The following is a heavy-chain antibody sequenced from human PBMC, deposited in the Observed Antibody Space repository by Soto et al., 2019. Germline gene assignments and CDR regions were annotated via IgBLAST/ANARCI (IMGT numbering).Heavy chain of an antibody. V-gene: IGHV3-33*01. CDR1: GFSLSNTG. D-gene: IGHD3-10*01. CDR2: IWHDGGNK. CDR3: ARDRKGYGSGSYD. Sequence: QVHLVESGGGVVQPGRSLRLSCAASGFSLSNTGMHWVRQAPGKGLEWVADIWHDGGNKDCADSVKGRFIISRDNSKNTLYLEMNSLRVEDTAVYYCARDRKGYGSGSYDWGQGTLVTVSS. J-gene: IGHJ4*02.